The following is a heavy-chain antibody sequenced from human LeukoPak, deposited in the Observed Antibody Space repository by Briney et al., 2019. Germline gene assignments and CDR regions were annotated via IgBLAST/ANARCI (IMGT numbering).Heavy chain of an antibody. CDR1: GGSISSDH. J-gene: IGHJ4*02. V-gene: IGHV3-7*01. CDR2: IKQDGSEK. Sequence: ETLSLTRTVSGGSISSDHWNWIRQPPGKGLERVANIKQDGSEKYYVDSVKGRFTISRDNAKNSLYLQMNSLRAEDTAVYYCARDRDYGQQRDYWGQGTLVTVSS. D-gene: IGHD4/OR15-4a*01. CDR3: ARDRDYGQQRDY.